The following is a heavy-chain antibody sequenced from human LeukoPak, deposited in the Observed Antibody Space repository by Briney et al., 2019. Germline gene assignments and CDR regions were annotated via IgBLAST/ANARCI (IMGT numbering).Heavy chain of an antibody. V-gene: IGHV3-23*01. CDR3: AIRKQQVVPPRAYPYYYGMDV. D-gene: IGHD6-13*01. J-gene: IGHJ6*02. CDR2: ISGSGGST. Sequence: GGSLRLSCAASGFPFSSYSMNWVRQTPGKGLEWVSGISGSGGSTYYSDSVKGRFTISRDKSKNTLYLLMISLGAEDTAVYYCAIRKQQVVPPRAYPYYYGMDVWGQGTTVTVSS. CDR1: GFPFSSYS.